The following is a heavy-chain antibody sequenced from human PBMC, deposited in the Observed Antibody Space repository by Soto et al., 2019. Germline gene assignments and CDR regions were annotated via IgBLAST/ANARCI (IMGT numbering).Heavy chain of an antibody. CDR2: INHSGST. Sequence: SETLSLTCAVYGGSFSGYYWSWIRQPPGKGLEWIGEINHSGSTNYNPSLKSRVTISVDTSKNQFSLKLSSVTAADTAVYYCARVPRITMVRGVPNHFDYWGQGTLATVSS. V-gene: IGHV4-34*01. CDR1: GGSFSGYY. CDR3: ARVPRITMVRGVPNHFDY. J-gene: IGHJ4*02. D-gene: IGHD3-10*01.